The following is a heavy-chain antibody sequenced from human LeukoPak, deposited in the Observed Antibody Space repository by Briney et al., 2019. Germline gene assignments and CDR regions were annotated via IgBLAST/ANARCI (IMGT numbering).Heavy chain of an antibody. Sequence: GGSLRLSCAASGFNFRTYAMHWVRQAPGKGLEWVAVISYDESKKYYADSVKGRFSISRDNSKNTLYLQVNSLRGEDTAVCYCARDRTGSGGNNFDYWGQRTLVTVSS. CDR3: ARDRTGSGGNNFDY. D-gene: IGHD3-3*01. CDR1: GFNFRTYA. J-gene: IGHJ4*02. V-gene: IGHV3-30*04. CDR2: ISYDESKK.